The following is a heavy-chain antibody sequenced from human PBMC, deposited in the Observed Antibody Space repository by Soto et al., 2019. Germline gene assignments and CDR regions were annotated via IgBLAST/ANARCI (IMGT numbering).Heavy chain of an antibody. Sequence: SVKVSCKASGYSFNTFAISWVRQAPGQGLERMGGIIPIFGTANYAQKFQGRVTITADESTSTAYMELSSLRSEDTAVYYCASERPDPIRIDNYGGSSGNYFDYWGQGTLVTVSS. V-gene: IGHV1-69*13. CDR1: GYSFNTFA. J-gene: IGHJ4*02. D-gene: IGHD2-15*01. CDR2: IIPIFGTA. CDR3: ASERPDPIRIDNYGGSSGNYFDY.